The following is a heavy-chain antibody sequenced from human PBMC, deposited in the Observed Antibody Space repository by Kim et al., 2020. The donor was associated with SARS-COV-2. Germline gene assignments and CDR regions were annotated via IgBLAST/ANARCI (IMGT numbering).Heavy chain of an antibody. CDR2: IIPIFGTA. Sequence: SVKVSCKASGGTFSSYAISWVRQAPGQGLEWMGGIIPIFGTANYAQKFQGRVTITADESTSKAYMELSSLRSEDTAVYYCARGITMVRGALSDWFDPWGQGTLVTVSS. CDR1: GGTFSSYA. CDR3: ARGITMVRGALSDWFDP. D-gene: IGHD3-10*01. J-gene: IGHJ5*02. V-gene: IGHV1-69*13.